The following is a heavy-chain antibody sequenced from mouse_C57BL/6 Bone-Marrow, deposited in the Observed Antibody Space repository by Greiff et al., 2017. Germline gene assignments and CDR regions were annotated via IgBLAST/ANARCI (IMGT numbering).Heavy chain of an antibody. CDR2: INPSSGYT. CDR1: GYTFTSYT. Sequence: QVQLQQSGAELARPGASVKMSCKASGYTFTSYTMHWVKQRPGQGLEWIGYINPSSGYTKYNQKFKDKATLTAAKSSSTAYMQLSSLTSEDSAVYHCASGYGSSPAWFAYWGQGTLVTVSA. J-gene: IGHJ3*01. V-gene: IGHV1-4*01. CDR3: ASGYGSSPAWFAY. D-gene: IGHD1-1*01.